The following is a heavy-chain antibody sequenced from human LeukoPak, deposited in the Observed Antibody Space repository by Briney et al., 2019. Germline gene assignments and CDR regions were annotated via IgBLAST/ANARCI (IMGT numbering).Heavy chain of an antibody. CDR3: AKVVSSTKREYYYYYYMDV. J-gene: IGHJ6*03. V-gene: IGHV3-21*04. CDR1: GFTFSSYS. CDR2: ISSSSSYI. D-gene: IGHD2-8*01. Sequence: GGSLRLSCAASGFTFSSYSMNWVRQAPGKGLEWVSSISSSSSYIYYADSVKGRFTISRDNAKNSLYLQMNSLRAEDTAVYYCAKVVSSTKREYYYYYYMDVWGKGTTVTISS.